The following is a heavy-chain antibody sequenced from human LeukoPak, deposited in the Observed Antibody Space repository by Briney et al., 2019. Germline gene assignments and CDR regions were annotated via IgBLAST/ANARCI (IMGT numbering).Heavy chain of an antibody. D-gene: IGHD6-13*01. V-gene: IGHV1-8*01. CDR3: ARGQFRHSSSWYSWFDP. CDR1: GYTFTSYD. CDR2: MNPNSGNT. J-gene: IGHJ5*02. Sequence: ASVKVSCKASGYTFTSYDINLVRQATGQGLEWMGLMNPNSGNTGYAQKDQGRVTMTRNTSISTAYMKLSSLRSEDTAVYYCARGQFRHSSSWYSWFDPWGQGTLVTVSS.